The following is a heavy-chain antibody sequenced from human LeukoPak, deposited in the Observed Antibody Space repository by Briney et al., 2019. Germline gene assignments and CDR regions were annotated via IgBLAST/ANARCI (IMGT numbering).Heavy chain of an antibody. CDR3: AKDYRPYGDYDAFDI. CDR2: ISGSGGST. J-gene: IGHJ3*02. Sequence: GGSLRLSCVASGFTFSGYAMSWVRQAPGKGLEWVSAISGSGGSTYYADSVKGRFTISRDNSKNTLYLQMNSLRAEDTAVYYCAKDYRPYGDYDAFDIWGQGTMVTVSS. CDR1: GFTFSGYA. D-gene: IGHD4-17*01. V-gene: IGHV3-23*01.